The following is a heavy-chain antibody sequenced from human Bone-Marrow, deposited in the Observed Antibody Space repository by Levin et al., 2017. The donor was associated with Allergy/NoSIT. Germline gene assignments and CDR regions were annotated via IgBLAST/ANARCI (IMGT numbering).Heavy chain of an antibody. CDR3: AKDATAAAAGSNYFDY. CDR1: GFSLDDYA. D-gene: IGHD6-13*01. V-gene: IGHV3-9*01. Sequence: SCAASGFSLDDYAMHWVRQAPGKGLEWVSAISWNSGTINYADSVKGRFTISRDNAKNSLYLQMNNLRTEDTALYYCAKDATAAAAGSNYFDYWGQGTLVTVSS. CDR2: ISWNSGTI. J-gene: IGHJ4*02.